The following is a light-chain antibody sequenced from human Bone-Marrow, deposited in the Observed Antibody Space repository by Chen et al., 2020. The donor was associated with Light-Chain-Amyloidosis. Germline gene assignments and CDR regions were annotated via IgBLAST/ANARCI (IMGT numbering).Light chain of an antibody. J-gene: IGKJ4*01. V-gene: IGKV3-20*01. Sequence: EIVLTQSPGTLSLSPWEGANLSCRASQTISSNHLTWYQQIFGQAPRLLIYGSSSRATGIPDRFTGSGSGTDFTLTINRLEPEDFAVYYCQQYGTSPLACGGGTKVEIK. CDR2: GSS. CDR3: QQYGTSPLA. CDR1: QTISSNH.